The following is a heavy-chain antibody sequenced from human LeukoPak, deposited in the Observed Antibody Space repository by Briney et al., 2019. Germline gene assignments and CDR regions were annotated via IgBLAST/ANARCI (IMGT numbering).Heavy chain of an antibody. CDR1: GFTFSSYS. CDR3: ARDGGYCSSTSCYTGASDY. CDR2: ISSSSSTI. V-gene: IGHV3-48*01. J-gene: IGHJ4*02. D-gene: IGHD2-2*02. Sequence: GGSLRLSCAASGFTFSSYSMNWVRQAPGKGPEWVSYISSSSSTIYYADSVKGRFTISRDNAKNSLYLQMNSLRAEDTAVYYCARDGGYCSSTSCYTGASDYWGQGTLVTVSS.